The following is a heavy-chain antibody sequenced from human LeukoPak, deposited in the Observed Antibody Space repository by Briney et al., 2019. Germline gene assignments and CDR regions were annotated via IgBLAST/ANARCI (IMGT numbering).Heavy chain of an antibody. CDR1: GDSVSSNSAT. J-gene: IGHJ4*02. CDR2: TYYRSKWYN. D-gene: IGHD3-10*01. Sequence: SQTLSLTCAISGDSVSSNSATWIWIRQSPSRGLEWLGRTYYRSKWYNDYGLSVKSRITVNPDTSKNQFSLQLNSVTPEDTAVYYCARARFGESDWGQGTLVTVSS. V-gene: IGHV6-1*01. CDR3: ARARFGESD.